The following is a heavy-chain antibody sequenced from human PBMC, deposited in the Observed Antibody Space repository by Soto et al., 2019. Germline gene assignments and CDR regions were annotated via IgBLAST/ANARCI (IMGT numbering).Heavy chain of an antibody. CDR2: ISGSGGST. D-gene: IGHD3-3*01. J-gene: IGHJ6*02. CDR3: AKGTYYDFWSGYYFGQDYYGMDV. V-gene: IGHV3-23*01. Sequence: GGSLRLSCAASGFTFSSYAMSWVRQAPGKGLEWVSAISGSGGSTYYADSVKGRFTISRDNSKNTLYLQMNSLRAEDTAVYYCAKGTYYDFWSGYYFGQDYYGMDVWGQGTTVTVSS. CDR1: GFTFSSYA.